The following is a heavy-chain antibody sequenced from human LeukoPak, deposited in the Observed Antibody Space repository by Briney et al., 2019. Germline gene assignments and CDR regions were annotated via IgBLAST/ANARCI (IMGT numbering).Heavy chain of an antibody. V-gene: IGHV3-21*01. D-gene: IGHD6-19*01. CDR2: ISSSSSYI. CDR3: ARSAGSGWYRAPYYYYGMDV. J-gene: IGHJ6*02. Sequence: GGSLRLSCAASGFTSSSYSMNWVRQAPGKGLEWVSSISSSSSYIYYADSVKGRFTISRDNAKNSLYLQMNSLRAEDTAVYYCARSAGSGWYRAPYYYYGMDVWGQGTTVTVSS. CDR1: GFTSSSYS.